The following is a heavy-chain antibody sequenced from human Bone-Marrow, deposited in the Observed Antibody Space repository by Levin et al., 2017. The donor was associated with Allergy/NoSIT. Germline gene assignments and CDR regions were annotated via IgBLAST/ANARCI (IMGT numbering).Heavy chain of an antibody. D-gene: IGHD6-19*01. V-gene: IGHV3-7*01. J-gene: IGHJ4*02. CDR3: AKVREWLVVGDS. CDR2: INPDGSDK. Sequence: LTGGSLRLSCATSGFTFGAYWMSWVRQAPGKGLEWVANINPDGSDKYYVDSVKGRFTISRDNGKNSLSLQMNSLRVEDTAVYYCAKVREWLVVGDSWGQGTRVTVSS. CDR1: GFTFGAYW.